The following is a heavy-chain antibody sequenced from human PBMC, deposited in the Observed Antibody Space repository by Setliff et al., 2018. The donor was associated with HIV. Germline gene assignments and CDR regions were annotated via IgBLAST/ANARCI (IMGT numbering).Heavy chain of an antibody. CDR2: IYYSGNS. V-gene: IGHV4-59*04. J-gene: IGHJ3*02. D-gene: IGHD3-10*01. Sequence: SETLSLTCTVSGGSISSYYWSWIRQPPGKGLEWIGYIYYSGNSYYNPSLKSRVTLSVDTSKNQFSLKVNSVTAADTAVYYCAREVNIPVRGITDDAFDIWGQGTMVTVS. CDR3: AREVNIPVRGITDDAFDI. CDR1: GGSISSYY.